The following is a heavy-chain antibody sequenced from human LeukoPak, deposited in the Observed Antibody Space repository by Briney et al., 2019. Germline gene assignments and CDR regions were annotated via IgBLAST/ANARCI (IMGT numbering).Heavy chain of an antibody. Sequence: AGSLSLSCATSGFTFSQYGMHWVRQAPGKGLEWVAVIWSDGTNTYYGDPVKGRFTISRDNFHRTVYLQMNSLRAEDTAVYYRAKDAQRGFDYSSSLDKWGQGTLVTVPS. V-gene: IGHV3-33*06. CDR1: GFTFSQYG. D-gene: IGHD4-11*01. CDR2: IWSDGTNT. CDR3: AKDAQRGFDYSSSLDK. J-gene: IGHJ4*02.